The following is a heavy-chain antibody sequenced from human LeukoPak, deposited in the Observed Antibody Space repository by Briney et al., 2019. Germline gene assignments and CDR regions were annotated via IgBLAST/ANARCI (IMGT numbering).Heavy chain of an antibody. Sequence: SETLSLTCAVYGESFSDFYWSWIRQPPGKVLEWIGEINHSGSTNYNPSLKTRATISVDAAKKQFSLKVTSVTAADTAVYYCARGLRDSSGWWGWFDPWGPGTLVTVSS. V-gene: IGHV4-34*01. CDR2: INHSGST. CDR1: GESFSDFY. J-gene: IGHJ5*02. D-gene: IGHD6-19*01. CDR3: ARGLRDSSGWWGWFDP.